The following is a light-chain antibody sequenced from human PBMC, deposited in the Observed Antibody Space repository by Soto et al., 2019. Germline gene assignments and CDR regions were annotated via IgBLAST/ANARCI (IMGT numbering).Light chain of an antibody. CDR3: QQYGTSPLT. J-gene: IGKJ4*01. CDR1: HPITTSS. Sequence: ETVLTQSPGTLSLSPGERGTLSCRAGHPITTSSLAWYQQRPGQAPRLLIFGTSTRASGTPDRFSGSGSGTDFTLTITRLEPEDFAVYYCQQYGTSPLTFGGGTRLEIK. CDR2: GTS. V-gene: IGKV3-20*01.